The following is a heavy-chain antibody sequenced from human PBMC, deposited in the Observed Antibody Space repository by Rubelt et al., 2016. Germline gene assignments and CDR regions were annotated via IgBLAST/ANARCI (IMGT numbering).Heavy chain of an antibody. CDR3: ARVYGEAEVNWFDP. CDR1: GFTFSSYA. D-gene: IGHD4-17*01. CDR2: IDDRGDST. J-gene: IGHJ5*02. V-gene: IGHV3-23*04. Sequence: EVQLVESGGGFVQPGGSLRLSCAASGFTFSSYATTWVRQAPGEGLAWVSTIDDRGDSTHYADSVTGRFTISSDNAKNTLFMQMHSRRAEDTAMCYCARVYGEAEVNWFDPWGQGTLVTVSS.